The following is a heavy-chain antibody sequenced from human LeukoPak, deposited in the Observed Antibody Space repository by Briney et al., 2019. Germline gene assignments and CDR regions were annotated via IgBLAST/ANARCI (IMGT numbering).Heavy chain of an antibody. D-gene: IGHD6-13*01. J-gene: IGHJ4*02. CDR1: GYTFRSYG. CDR2: ISPYNGNT. V-gene: IGHV1-18*01. CDR3: ARLDQDYSSNWYFDY. Sequence: ASVKVSCKASGYTFRSYGFSWVRQAPGQGLEWMGWISPYNGNTNYAQRFQGRVTMTTDTSTSTAYMELRSLRSDDTAVYYCARLDQDYSSNWYFDYWGQGTLVTVSS.